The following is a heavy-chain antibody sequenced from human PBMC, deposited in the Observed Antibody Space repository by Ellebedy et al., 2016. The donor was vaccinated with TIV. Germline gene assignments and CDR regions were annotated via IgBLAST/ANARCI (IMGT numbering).Heavy chain of an antibody. CDR3: ARELYIWEGDALDN. CDR2: VTDTGNNK. V-gene: IGHV3-30-3*01. CDR1: GIPFSSHA. Sequence: GESLKISCAASGIPFSSHAIAWVRQAPGKGLEWVPSVTDTGNNKYYADYVKGRFTISRDNSKNTLNLQMNSLTTEDTAVYYCARELYIWEGDALDNWGQGTMVTVSS. D-gene: IGHD1-26*01. J-gene: IGHJ3*02.